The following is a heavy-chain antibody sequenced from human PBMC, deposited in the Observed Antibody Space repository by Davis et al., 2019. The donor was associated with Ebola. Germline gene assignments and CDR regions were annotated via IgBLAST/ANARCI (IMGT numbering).Heavy chain of an antibody. CDR2: ISSSSSTI. Sequence: GESLKISCAASGFTFSSYSMNWVRQAPGKGLEWVSYISSSSSTIYYADSVKGRFTISRDNAKNSLYLQMNSLRAEDTAVYYCARDENYYDSSGYNYYFDYWGQGTLVTVSS. CDR1: GFTFSSYS. CDR3: ARDENYYDSSGYNYYFDY. J-gene: IGHJ4*02. V-gene: IGHV3-48*01. D-gene: IGHD3-22*01.